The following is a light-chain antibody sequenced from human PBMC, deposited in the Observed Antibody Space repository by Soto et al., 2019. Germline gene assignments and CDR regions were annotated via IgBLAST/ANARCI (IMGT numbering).Light chain of an antibody. Sequence: QSVLTQPASVSGSPGQSITISCTGTSSDVGGYNYVSWYQQHPGKAPKLMIYEVSNRPSGVSIRFSGSKSGNTASLTISGLQAEDEADYSCSSYTSSSTLPYVFGTGTKVTVL. J-gene: IGLJ1*01. CDR1: SSDVGGYNY. CDR2: EVS. CDR3: SSYTSSSTLPYV. V-gene: IGLV2-14*01.